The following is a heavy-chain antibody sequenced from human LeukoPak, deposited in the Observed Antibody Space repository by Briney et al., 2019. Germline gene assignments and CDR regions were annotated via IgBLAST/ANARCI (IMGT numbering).Heavy chain of an antibody. CDR2: IYYSGST. V-gene: IGHV4-59*12. Sequence: SGTLSLTCTVSGGSITSYYWSWIRQPPGKGLEWIGYIYYSGSTYYNPSLKSRVTISVDRSKNQFSLKLSSVTAADTAVYYCARGIVVPAAPRGWYFDLWGRGTLVTVSS. CDR1: GGSITSYY. CDR3: ARGIVVPAAPRGWYFDL. J-gene: IGHJ2*01. D-gene: IGHD2-2*01.